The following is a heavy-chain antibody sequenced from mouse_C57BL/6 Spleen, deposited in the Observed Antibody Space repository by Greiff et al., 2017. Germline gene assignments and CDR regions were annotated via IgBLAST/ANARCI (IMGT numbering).Heavy chain of an antibody. V-gene: IGHV2-9-1*01. Sequence: VKLQESGPGLVAPSQSLSITCTVSGFSLTSYAISWVRQPPGKGLEWLGVIWTGGGTNYNSALKSRLSISKDNSKSQVFLKMNSLQTDDTARYYCARVYYGYDGTPYYAMDYWGQGTSVTVSS. CDR1: GFSLTSYA. CDR2: IWTGGGT. CDR3: ARVYYGYDGTPYYAMDY. J-gene: IGHJ4*01. D-gene: IGHD2-2*01.